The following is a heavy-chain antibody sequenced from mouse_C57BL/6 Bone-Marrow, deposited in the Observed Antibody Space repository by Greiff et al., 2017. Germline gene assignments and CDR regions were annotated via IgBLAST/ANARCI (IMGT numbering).Heavy chain of an antibody. CDR3: ASLYISPWFAY. CDR1: GYTFTSYW. CDR2: LHPSDSDT. Sequence: VQLQQPGVELVKPGASVKVSCKASGYTFTSYWMHWVKQRPGQGLEWIGRLHPSDSDTNYNQKFKGKATLTVDKSSSTAYMQLSSLTSEDSAVYYCASLYISPWFAYWGQGTLVTVSA. D-gene: IGHD6-1*01. J-gene: IGHJ3*01. V-gene: IGHV1-74*01.